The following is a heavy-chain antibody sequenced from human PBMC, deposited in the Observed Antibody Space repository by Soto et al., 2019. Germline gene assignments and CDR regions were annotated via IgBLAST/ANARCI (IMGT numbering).Heavy chain of an antibody. CDR2: IIPIFGTA. CDR3: ARADTIFGVVTYNWFDP. V-gene: IGHV1-69*01. CDR1: GGTFSSYA. Sequence: QVQLVQSGAEVKKPGSSVKVSCKASGGTFSSYAISWVRQAPGQGLEWMGGIIPIFGTANYAQKFQGRVTITAEESTSTAYMGLSSLRSEDTAVYYCARADTIFGVVTYNWFDPWGQGTLVTVSS. J-gene: IGHJ5*02. D-gene: IGHD3-3*01.